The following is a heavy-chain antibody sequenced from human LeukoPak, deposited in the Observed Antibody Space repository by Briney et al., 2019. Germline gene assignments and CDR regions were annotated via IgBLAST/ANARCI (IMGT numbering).Heavy chain of an antibody. CDR1: GFTFSSYS. Sequence: GGSLRLSCAASGFTFSSYSMNWVRQAPGKGLEWVSSISSSSSYIYYADSVKGRFTISRDNAKNSLYLQRNSLRAEDTAVYYCARALDRVGATSYFDYWGQGTLVTVSS. V-gene: IGHV3-21*01. J-gene: IGHJ4*02. D-gene: IGHD1-26*01. CDR2: ISSSSSYI. CDR3: ARALDRVGATSYFDY.